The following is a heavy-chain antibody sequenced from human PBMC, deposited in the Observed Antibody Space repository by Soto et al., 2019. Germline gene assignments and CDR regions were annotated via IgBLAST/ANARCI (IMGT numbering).Heavy chain of an antibody. J-gene: IGHJ4*02. CDR3: ARDLSEYCSSTSCYAVGY. CDR2: IKQDGSEK. Sequence: VQLVESGGGLVQPGGSLRLSCAASGFTFSSYWMSWVRQAPGKGLEWVANIKQDGSEKYYVDSVKGRFTISRDNAKNSLYLQMNSLRAEDTAVYYCARDLSEYCSSTSCYAVGYWGQGTLVTVSS. D-gene: IGHD2-2*01. V-gene: IGHV3-7*01. CDR1: GFTFSSYW.